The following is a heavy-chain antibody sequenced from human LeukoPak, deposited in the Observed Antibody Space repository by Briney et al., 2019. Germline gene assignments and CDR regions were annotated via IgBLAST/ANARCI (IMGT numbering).Heavy chain of an antibody. CDR2: ISGSGGST. CDR1: GFTFSSYA. CDR3: AKDELQATTLVVSGGYYYGMDV. J-gene: IGHJ6*02. D-gene: IGHD2-8*02. Sequence: GGSLRLSCAASGFTFSSYAMSWVRQAPGKGLEWVSAISGSGGSTYYADSVKGRFTISRDNSKNTLYLQMNSLRAEDTAVYYCAKDELQATTLVVSGGYYYGMDVWGQGTLVTVSS. V-gene: IGHV3-23*01.